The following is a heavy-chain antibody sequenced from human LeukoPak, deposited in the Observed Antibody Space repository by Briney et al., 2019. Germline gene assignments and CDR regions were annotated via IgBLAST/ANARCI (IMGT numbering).Heavy chain of an antibody. CDR3: ACAEINYYDSSGPEPFDI. V-gene: IGHV4-39*07. CDR1: GGSISSSSYY. Sequence: SETLSLTCTVSGGSISSSSYYWGWIRQPPGKGLEWIGSIYYSGSTYYNPSLKSRVTISVDTSKNQFSLKLSSVTAADTAVYYCACAEINYYDSSGPEPFDIWGQGTMVTVSS. D-gene: IGHD3-22*01. CDR2: IYYSGST. J-gene: IGHJ3*02.